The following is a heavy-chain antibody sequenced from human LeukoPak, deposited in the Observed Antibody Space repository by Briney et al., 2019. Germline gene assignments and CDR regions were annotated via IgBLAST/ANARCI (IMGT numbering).Heavy chain of an antibody. V-gene: IGHV4-34*01. J-gene: IGHJ4*02. Sequence: SETLSLTCAVYGGSFSGYYWSWIRQPPGKGLEWIGEINHSGSTNYNPSLKSRVTISVDTSKNQFSLKLSSVTAADTAVYYCARQHRYGFSIDYWGQGTLVTVSS. CDR2: INHSGST. CDR3: ARQHRYGFSIDY. D-gene: IGHD4-17*01. CDR1: GGSFSGYY.